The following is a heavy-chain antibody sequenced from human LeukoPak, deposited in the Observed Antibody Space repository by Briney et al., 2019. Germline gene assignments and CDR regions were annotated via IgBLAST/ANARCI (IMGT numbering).Heavy chain of an antibody. D-gene: IGHD6-13*01. CDR1: GFTLSRYG. CDR3: AKTYSSSRAHYYYYYYMDV. Sequence: AGGTLRLSCAASGFTLSRYGMSWVRQAPGKGLEWVSAISGSSGSTYYADSVKGRFTISRDNSKNTLYLQMNSLRAEDTAVYYCAKTYSSSRAHYYYYYYMDVWGKGTTDTISS. CDR2: ISGSSGST. V-gene: IGHV3-23*01. J-gene: IGHJ6*03.